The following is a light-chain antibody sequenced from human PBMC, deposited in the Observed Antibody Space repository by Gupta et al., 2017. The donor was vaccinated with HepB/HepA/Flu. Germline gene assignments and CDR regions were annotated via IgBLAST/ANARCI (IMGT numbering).Light chain of an antibody. CDR2: GAS. V-gene: IGKV3-20*01. CDR1: QSVSSSY. Sequence: EIVLTQSPGTLSLSPEERATLSCRASQSVSSSYLAWYQQKPGQAPRLLIYGASSRATGIPDRFSGSGSGTDFTLTISRLEPEDVAVYYCQQYGSSLWTFGQGTKVEIK. CDR3: QQYGSSLWT. J-gene: IGKJ1*01.